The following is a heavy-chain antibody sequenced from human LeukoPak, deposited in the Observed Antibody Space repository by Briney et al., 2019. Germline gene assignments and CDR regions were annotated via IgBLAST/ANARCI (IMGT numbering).Heavy chain of an antibody. V-gene: IGHV3-48*03. CDR3: ARRNYYDYY. CDR2: ISSRSSTI. CDR1: GFTLSSYE. Sequence: GGSLRLSCPASGFTLSSYEMNWVRQAPGKGLEWVSYISSRSSTIYYADSVKGRFTISRDNAKNSLYLQMNRLRAEDTAVYYCARRNYYDYYWGQGTLVTVSS. D-gene: IGHD3-22*01. J-gene: IGHJ4*02.